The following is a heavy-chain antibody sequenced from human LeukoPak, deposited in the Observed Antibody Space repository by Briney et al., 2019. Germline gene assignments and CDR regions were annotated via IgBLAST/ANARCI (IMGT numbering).Heavy chain of an antibody. CDR2: ISGIGANT. CDR3: GKERADYTNPYYFDY. V-gene: IGHV3-23*01. J-gene: IGHJ4*02. CDR1: GFTFTTYA. Sequence: QTGGSLRLSCAASGFTFTTYAMSWVRPAPRKGLEWVSTISGIGANTYYADSVRGRFTISRDNSKNTLYLHMNSLRAEDTAVYYCGKERADYTNPYYFDYWGQGTLVTVSS. D-gene: IGHD3-3*01.